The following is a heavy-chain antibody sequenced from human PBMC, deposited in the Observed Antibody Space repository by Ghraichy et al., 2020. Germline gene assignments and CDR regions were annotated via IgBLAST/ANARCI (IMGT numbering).Heavy chain of an antibody. D-gene: IGHD2-15*01. CDR2: IYSGDSGGST. Sequence: GGSLRLSCAASGFIVSSSSMTWVRQAPGKGLEWVSVIYSGDSGGSTYYADSVKGRFTISRDNSKNTLYLQMNSLRAEDTAVYYCARDLSPLGYCSGGTCGYWGQGTLFTVSS. J-gene: IGHJ4*02. CDR3: ARDLSPLGYCSGGTCGY. V-gene: IGHV3-53*01. CDR1: GFIVSSSS.